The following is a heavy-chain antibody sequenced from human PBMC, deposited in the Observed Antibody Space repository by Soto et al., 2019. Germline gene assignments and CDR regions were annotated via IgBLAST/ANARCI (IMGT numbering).Heavy chain of an antibody. D-gene: IGHD3-10*01. J-gene: IGHJ6*02. CDR1: GFTFSSYA. CDR3: ANGTGEYCDCYGMDV. CDR2: ISGSGGST. V-gene: IGHV3-23*01. Sequence: VGSLRLSCAASGFTFSSYAMSWVRQAPGKGLEWVSAISGSGGSTYYADSVKGRFTISRDNSKNTLYLQMNSLRAEDTAVYYCANGTGEYCDCYGMDVWGQGTTVTVSS.